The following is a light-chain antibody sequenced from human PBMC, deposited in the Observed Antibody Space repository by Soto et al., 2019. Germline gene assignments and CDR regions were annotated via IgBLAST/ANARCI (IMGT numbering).Light chain of an antibody. CDR1: QSVSSY. CDR3: QQRSNWPPIT. CDR2: DTS. Sequence: EIVMTQSPATLSVSPGERATLSCRASQSVSSYLAWYQQKPGQAPRLLIYDTSNRATGIPARFSGSGSGTDFTLTISSLEPEDSAVYYCQQRSNWPPITFGQGTRLEIK. V-gene: IGKV3-11*01. J-gene: IGKJ5*01.